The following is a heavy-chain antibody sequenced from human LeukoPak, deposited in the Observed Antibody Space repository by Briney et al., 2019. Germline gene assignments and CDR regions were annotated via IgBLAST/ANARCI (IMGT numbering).Heavy chain of an antibody. D-gene: IGHD1-26*01. CDR1: GFIFSSYS. J-gene: IGHJ4*02. Sequence: PGGSLRLSCAASGFIFSSYSMNWVRQAPGKGLEWVSSISSSSSYIYYADSVKGRFTISRDNAKNSLYLQMNSLRAEDTAVYYCARAFKSGSYFDYWGQGTLVTVSS. V-gene: IGHV3-21*01. CDR2: ISSSSSYI. CDR3: ARAFKSGSYFDY.